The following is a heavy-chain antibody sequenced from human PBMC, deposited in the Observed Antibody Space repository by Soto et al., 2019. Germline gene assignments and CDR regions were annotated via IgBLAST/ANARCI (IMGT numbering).Heavy chain of an antibody. CDR3: ARASTLEYSSSRYYYGMDV. CDR2: IIPIFGTA. CDR1: GGTFSSYA. D-gene: IGHD6-6*01. V-gene: IGHV1-69*01. Sequence: SVKVSCKASGGTFSSYAISWVRQAPGQGLEWMGGIIPIFGTANYAQKFQGRVTITADESTSTAYMELSSLRSEDTAAYYCARASTLEYSSSRYYYGMDVWGQGTTVTVSS. J-gene: IGHJ6*02.